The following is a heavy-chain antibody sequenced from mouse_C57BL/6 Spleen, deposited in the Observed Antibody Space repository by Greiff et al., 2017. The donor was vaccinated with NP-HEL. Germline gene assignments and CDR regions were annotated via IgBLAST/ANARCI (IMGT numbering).Heavy chain of an antibody. J-gene: IGHJ1*03. V-gene: IGHV1-50*01. CDR2: IDPSDSYT. CDR3: ARFYGYARYFDV. CDR1: GYTFTSYW. D-gene: IGHD2-2*01. Sequence: VQLQQSGAELVKPGASVKLSCKASGYTFTSYWMQWVKQRPGQGLEWIGEIDPSDSYTNYNQKFKGKATLTVDTSSSTAYMQLSSLTSEDYAVYYCARFYGYARYFDVWGTGTTVTVSS.